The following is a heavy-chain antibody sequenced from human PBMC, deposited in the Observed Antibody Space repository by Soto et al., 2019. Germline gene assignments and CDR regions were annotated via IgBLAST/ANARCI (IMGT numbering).Heavy chain of an antibody. V-gene: IGHV1-69*06. CDR1: GGTFSSYA. J-gene: IGHJ6*02. Sequence: ASVKVSCKASGGTFSSYAISWVRQAPGQGLEWMGGIIPIFGTANYAQKFQGRVTITADKSTSTAYMELSSLRSEDTAVYYCARYSGTTGSFYYYYGMDVWGQGTTVTVSS. CDR2: IIPIFGTA. CDR3: ARYSGTTGSFYYYYGMDV. D-gene: IGHD1-26*01.